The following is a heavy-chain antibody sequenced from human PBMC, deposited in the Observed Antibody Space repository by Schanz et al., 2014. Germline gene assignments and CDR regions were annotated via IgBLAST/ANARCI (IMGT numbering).Heavy chain of an antibody. CDR1: GRTFIVYH. D-gene: IGHD2-8*02. J-gene: IGHJ3*02. V-gene: IGHV1-2*02. CDR2: IDPNSGGT. CDR3: AREPLGCTGSGCQTYDAFDI. Sequence: QVQLVQSGAEVKKPGASMKVSCKASGRTFIVYHVLHWIRQAPGQGLEWMGWIDPNSGGTNYAQMFQGRVTMTTDTSISTAYMELSRLTSDDTAVFFCAREPLGCTGSGCQTYDAFDIWGQGTMVTVSS.